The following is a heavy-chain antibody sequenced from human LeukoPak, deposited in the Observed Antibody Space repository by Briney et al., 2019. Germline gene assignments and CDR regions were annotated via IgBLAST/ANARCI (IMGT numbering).Heavy chain of an antibody. CDR2: ITGSGGST. D-gene: IGHD2-21*02. J-gene: IGHJ4*02. CDR1: GFTFSNYG. V-gene: IGHV3-23*01. CDR3: AKDRAVTGFYDY. Sequence: GGSLRLSCAASGFTFSNYGMIWVRQAPGKGLEWVSVITGSGGSTFYADSVKGRFTISRDNSKNTLYLQMNSLSAEDTALYYCAKDRAVTGFYDYWGQGALVTVSS.